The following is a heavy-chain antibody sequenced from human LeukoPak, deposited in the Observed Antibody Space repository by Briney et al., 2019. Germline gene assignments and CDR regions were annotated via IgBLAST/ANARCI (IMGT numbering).Heavy chain of an antibody. CDR3: ASLIMFGWLLRETHDY. V-gene: IGHV3-66*02. J-gene: IGHJ4*02. Sequence: GGPLRLSCAASGFTVSSNYMSWVRQAPGKGLEGFSVIYSGGSTYYADSVKGRFTISRDNSKNTLYLQMNSLRAEDTAVYYGASLIMFGWLLRETHDYWGQGTLVPVSS. D-gene: IGHD3-16*01. CDR2: IYSGGST. CDR1: GFTVSSNY.